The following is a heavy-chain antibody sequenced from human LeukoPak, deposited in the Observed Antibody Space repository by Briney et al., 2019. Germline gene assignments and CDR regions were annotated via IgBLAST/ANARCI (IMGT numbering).Heavy chain of an antibody. J-gene: IGHJ4*02. D-gene: IGHD3-10*01. V-gene: IGHV3-23*01. Sequence: PGGSLRLSCAASGFAFSRNDISWGPQAPGKGLGWVSSIGGSGTRTYYADSVKGRFTISRDTSKNTLYLQMNSLRAEDAAVYYCAKYRGFGDSYDSWGQGTLVTVSS. CDR3: AKYRGFGDSYDS. CDR2: IGGSGTRT. CDR1: GFAFSRND.